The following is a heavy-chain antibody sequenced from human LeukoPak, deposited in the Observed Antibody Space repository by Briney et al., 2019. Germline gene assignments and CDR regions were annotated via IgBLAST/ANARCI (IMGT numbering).Heavy chain of an antibody. J-gene: IGHJ3*02. CDR2: INHSGST. Sequence: PGGSLRLSCVDSGFTFTNAWMSWVRQPPGKGLEWIGEINHSGSTNYNPSLKSRVTISVDTSKNQFSLKLSSVTAADTAVYYCASYEFDAFDIWGQGTMVTVSS. CDR1: GFTFTNAW. V-gene: IGHV4-34*01. CDR3: ASYEFDAFDI. D-gene: IGHD3-3*01.